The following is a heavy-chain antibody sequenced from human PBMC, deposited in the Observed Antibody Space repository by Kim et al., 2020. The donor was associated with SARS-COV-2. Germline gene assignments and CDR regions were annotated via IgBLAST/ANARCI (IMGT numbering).Heavy chain of an antibody. J-gene: IGHJ6*03. CDR2: IIPILGIA. CDR1: GGTFSSYA. V-gene: IGHV1-69*04. CDR3: ARSMSSTHYYYYYMDV. Sequence: SVKVSCKASGGTFSSYAISWVRQAPGQGLEWMGRIIPILGIANYAQKFQGRVTITADKSTSTAYMELSSLRSEDTAVYYCARSMSSTHYYYYYMDVWGK. D-gene: IGHD2-2*01.